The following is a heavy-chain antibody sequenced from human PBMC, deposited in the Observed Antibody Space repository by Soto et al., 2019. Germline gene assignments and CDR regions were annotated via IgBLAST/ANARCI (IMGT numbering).Heavy chain of an antibody. D-gene: IGHD3-10*01. CDR1: GFSFSSYW. CDR3: ASDLSGRADV. V-gene: IGHV3-74*01. J-gene: IGHJ6*02. CDR2: MNEDGGTT. Sequence: PGGSLRLSCAASGFSFSSYWMHWFRQVPGKGLVWVARMNEDGGTTDYADSVKGRFTISRDNAKNTLYLQMNSLRVEDTAVYYCASDLSGRADVWGQGTTVTVSS.